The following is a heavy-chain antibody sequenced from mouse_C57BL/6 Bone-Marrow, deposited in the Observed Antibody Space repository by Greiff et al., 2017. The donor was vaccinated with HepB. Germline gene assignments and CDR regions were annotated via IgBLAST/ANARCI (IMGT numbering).Heavy chain of an antibody. CDR2: IYPGSGNT. Sequence: QVHVKQSGAELVRPGASVKLSCKASGYTFTDYYINWVKQRPGQGLEWIARIYPGSGNTYYNEKFKGKATLTAEKSSSTAYMQLSSLTSEDSAVYFCARHYYGSTDWYFDVWGTGTTVTVSS. CDR1: GYTFTDYY. J-gene: IGHJ1*03. CDR3: ARHYYGSTDWYFDV. D-gene: IGHD1-1*01. V-gene: IGHV1-76*01.